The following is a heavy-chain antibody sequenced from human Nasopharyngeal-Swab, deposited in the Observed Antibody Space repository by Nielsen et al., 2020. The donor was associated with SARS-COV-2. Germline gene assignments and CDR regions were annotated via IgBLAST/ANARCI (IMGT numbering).Heavy chain of an antibody. CDR2: IYYSGST. V-gene: IGHV4-39*07. J-gene: IGHJ6*02. CDR3: ARSIAAAGTSSGYYGMDV. Sequence: RQAPGKGLEWIGYIYYSGSTYYNPSLRSRVTISVDTSKNQFSLKLNSVTAADTAVYYCARSIAAAGTSSGYYGMDVWGQGTTVTVSS. D-gene: IGHD6-13*01.